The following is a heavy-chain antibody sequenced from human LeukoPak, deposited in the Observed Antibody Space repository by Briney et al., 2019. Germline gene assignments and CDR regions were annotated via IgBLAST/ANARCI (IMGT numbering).Heavy chain of an antibody. V-gene: IGHV2-70*11. CDR2: IDRDDDK. CDR1: GFSLSTGGMC. D-gene: IGHD3-10*01. Sequence: CGPTPVNPTQTLTLTCTFSGFSLSTGGMCVSWIRQPPGLALEWLARIDRDDDKYYSTSLKTRLTISKDTSKNQVVLTMTNMDPVDTATYYCARILGSGSSTDYWGQETLVTVSS. J-gene: IGHJ4*02. CDR3: ARILGSGSSTDY.